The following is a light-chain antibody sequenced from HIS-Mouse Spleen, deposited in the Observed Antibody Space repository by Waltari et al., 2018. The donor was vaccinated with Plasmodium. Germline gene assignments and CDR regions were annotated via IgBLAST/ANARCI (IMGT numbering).Light chain of an antibody. CDR2: DAS. Sequence: EIVLTQSPATLSLSPGERATLSCRASQSVSSYLAWYQPKPGQAPRLLIFDASNRATGIPARFSGSGSGTDVTLTISSLEPEDFAVYYCQQRSNWPPTFGQGTRLEIK. V-gene: IGKV3-11*01. J-gene: IGKJ5*01. CDR3: QQRSNWPPT. CDR1: QSVSSY.